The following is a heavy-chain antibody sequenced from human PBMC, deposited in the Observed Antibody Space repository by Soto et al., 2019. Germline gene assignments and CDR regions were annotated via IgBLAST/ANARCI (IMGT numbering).Heavy chain of an antibody. Sequence: KGYCKTSGYTFSSVGISWVRQAPGQGREWMGWISPYKGNTYYAQRLQGRFSMTTDKSTSTAYMELRSLRSDDTAVYFCARDVDGSGSYCTNLWGQGTLVTVSS. CDR2: ISPYKGNT. CDR3: ARDVDGSGSYCTNL. CDR1: GYTFSSVG. V-gene: IGHV1-18*01. J-gene: IGHJ5*02. D-gene: IGHD3-10*01.